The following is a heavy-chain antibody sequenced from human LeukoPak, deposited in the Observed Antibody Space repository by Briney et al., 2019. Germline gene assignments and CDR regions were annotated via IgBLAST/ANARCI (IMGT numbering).Heavy chain of an antibody. D-gene: IGHD2-2*02. J-gene: IGHJ2*01. Sequence: PSETLSLTCAVSGGSINSRDYYWGWIRQPPGKGLEWVGSIYYTESTFHNPSLKSRVIISVDTSKNLFSLKLTSVTAADSAIYYCARQTIASVTGYMLFDLWGRGTLV. CDR1: GGSINSRDYY. CDR2: IYYTEST. V-gene: IGHV4-39*01. CDR3: ARQTIASVTGYMLFDL.